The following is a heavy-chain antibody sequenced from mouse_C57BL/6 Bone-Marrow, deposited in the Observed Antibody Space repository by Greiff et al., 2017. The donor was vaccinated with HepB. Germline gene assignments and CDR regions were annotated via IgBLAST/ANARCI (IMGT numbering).Heavy chain of an antibody. Sequence: QVQLQQPGAELVMPGASVKLSCKASGYTFTSYWMHWVKQRPGQGLEWIGEIDPSDSYTNYNQKFKGKTTLTVDKSSSTTYMQLRSLTSEDSAVYYCARSNYYGRAPHFDYWGQGTTLTVSS. CDR2: IDPSDSYT. J-gene: IGHJ2*01. CDR1: GYTFTSYW. V-gene: IGHV1-69*01. D-gene: IGHD1-1*01. CDR3: ARSNYYGRAPHFDY.